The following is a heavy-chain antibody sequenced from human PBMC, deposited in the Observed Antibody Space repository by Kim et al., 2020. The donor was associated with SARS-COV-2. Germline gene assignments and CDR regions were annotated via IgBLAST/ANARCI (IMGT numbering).Heavy chain of an antibody. J-gene: IGHJ6*02. Sequence: ASVKVSCKASGYTFTSYAMHWVRQAPGQRLEWMGWINAGNGNTKYSQKFQGRVTITRDTSASTAYMELSSLRSEDTAVYYCARDPNYSSGGLYYYGMDVWGQGTTVTVSS. CDR1: GYTFTSYA. CDR2: INAGNGNT. V-gene: IGHV1-3*01. CDR3: ARDPNYSSGGLYYYGMDV. D-gene: IGHD1-7*01.